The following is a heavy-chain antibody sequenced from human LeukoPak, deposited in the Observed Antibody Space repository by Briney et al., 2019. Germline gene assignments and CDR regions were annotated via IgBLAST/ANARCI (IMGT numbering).Heavy chain of an antibody. CDR3: ARLSEPS. Sequence: GGSLRLSCSASGLAFSNYGASWVRQTPGQGLEWVSSIIEEGDTTYYADAVRGRFTISRDNSKSIVYLQMSSLRVEDTAIYYCARLSEPSWGQGTLVTVSS. D-gene: IGHD1-14*01. V-gene: IGHV3-23*01. J-gene: IGHJ1*01. CDR2: IIEEGDTT. CDR1: GLAFSNYG.